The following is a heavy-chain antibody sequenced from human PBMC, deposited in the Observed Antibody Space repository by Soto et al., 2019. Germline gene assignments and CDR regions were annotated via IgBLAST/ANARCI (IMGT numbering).Heavy chain of an antibody. CDR2: ISSSSSYI. J-gene: IGHJ6*02. CDR3: ARDFFDIVATIPIYYGMDV. D-gene: IGHD5-12*01. Sequence: PGGSLRLSCAASGFTFSSYSMNWVRQAPGKGLEWVSSISSSSSYIYYADSVKGRFTISRDNAKNSLYLQMNSLRAEDTAVYYCARDFFDIVATIPIYYGMDVWGQGTTVTVSS. V-gene: IGHV3-21*01. CDR1: GFTFSSYS.